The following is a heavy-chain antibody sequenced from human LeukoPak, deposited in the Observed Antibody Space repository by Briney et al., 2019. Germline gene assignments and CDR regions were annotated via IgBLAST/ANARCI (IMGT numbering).Heavy chain of an antibody. J-gene: IGHJ4*02. CDR1: GGSISSGGYY. CDR3: ARGERGAGPYNWNKMYYFDY. CDR2: IYYSGST. V-gene: IGHV4-61*08. Sequence: SETLSLTCTVSGGSISSGGYYWSWIRQPPGKGLEWIGYIYYSGSTNYNPSLKSRVTISVDTSKNQLSLKLSSVTAADTAVYYCARGERGAGPYNWNKMYYFDYWGQGTLVTVSS. D-gene: IGHD1-1*01.